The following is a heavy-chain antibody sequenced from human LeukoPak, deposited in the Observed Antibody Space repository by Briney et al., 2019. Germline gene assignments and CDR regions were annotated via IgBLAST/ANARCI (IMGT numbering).Heavy chain of an antibody. CDR3: ARGEKDYGSGSYEGDFDY. Sequence: GSLRLSCAASGFTFSSYSMNWVRQAPGKGLEWVSYISSSSSTIYYADSVKGRFTLSRDNAKNSLYLQMNSLRAEDTAVYYCARGEKDYGSGSYEGDFDYWGQGTLVTVSS. D-gene: IGHD3-10*01. CDR1: GFTFSSYS. J-gene: IGHJ4*02. CDR2: ISSSSSTI. V-gene: IGHV3-48*04.